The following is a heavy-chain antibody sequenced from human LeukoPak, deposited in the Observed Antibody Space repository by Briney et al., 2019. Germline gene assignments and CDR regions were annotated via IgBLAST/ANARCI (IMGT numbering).Heavy chain of an antibody. J-gene: IGHJ4*02. D-gene: IGHD6-19*01. CDR1: GYSFTSYG. V-gene: IGHV1-18*01. Sequence: ASVKVSCKASGYSFTSYGITWVRQAPGQGLDWMGWINPYNGNTNYAQKLQGRVTMTTDTSTSTAYMDLRSLRSDDTAVYYCARERSGWFFSNWGQGTLVTVSS. CDR2: INPYNGNT. CDR3: ARERSGWFFSN.